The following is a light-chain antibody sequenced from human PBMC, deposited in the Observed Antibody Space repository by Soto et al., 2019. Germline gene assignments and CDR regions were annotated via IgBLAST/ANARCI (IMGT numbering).Light chain of an antibody. V-gene: IGKV3-20*01. CDR3: QQYGDTRRN. Sequence: EIVWTQVPGTMSLAPGDRATLSCRASQNIARNYLAWYQQKPGQAPRLLIYDASTRATGIPDRFSGSGSGTNFTLTISRQETDDFVVYHCQQYGDTRRNLGGGTKVDIK. J-gene: IGKJ4*01. CDR2: DAS. CDR1: QNIARNY.